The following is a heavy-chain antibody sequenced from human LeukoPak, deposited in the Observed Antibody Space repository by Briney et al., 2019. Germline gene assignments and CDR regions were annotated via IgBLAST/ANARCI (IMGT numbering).Heavy chain of an antibody. CDR3: ARAHQGVVPAAYNWFDP. J-gene: IGHJ5*02. V-gene: IGHV4-31*03. CDR2: IYYSGST. CDR1: GGSISSGGYY. D-gene: IGHD2-2*01. Sequence: PSETLSLTCTVSGGSISSGGYYWSWIRQHPGKGLEWIGYIYYSGSTYYNPSLKSRVTVSVDTSKNQFSLKLSSVTAADTAVYYCARAHQGVVPAAYNWFDPWGQGTLVTVSS.